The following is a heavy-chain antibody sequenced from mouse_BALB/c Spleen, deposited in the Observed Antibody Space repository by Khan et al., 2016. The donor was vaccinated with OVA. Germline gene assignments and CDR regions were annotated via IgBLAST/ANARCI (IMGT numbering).Heavy chain of an antibody. CDR2: ISSTGSYT. CDR1: GFAFNSYD. CDR3: TRPSYYGNPWFTY. D-gene: IGHD2-10*01. V-gene: IGHV5-9*02. Sequence: EVKLMESGGGLVKPGGSLKLSCEVSGFAFNSYDMSWVRQTPEKRLEWVATISSTGSYTYYPDSVKGRFTISRDTARNTLYLQMSSLRYEDTALYYCTRPSYYGNPWFTYWGQGTLVTVSA. J-gene: IGHJ3*01.